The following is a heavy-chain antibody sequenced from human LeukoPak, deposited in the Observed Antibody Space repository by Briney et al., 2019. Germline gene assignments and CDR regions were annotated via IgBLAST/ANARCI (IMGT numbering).Heavy chain of an antibody. Sequence: PGGSLRLSCAASGFTVSSTYMSWVRQAPGKGLEWASVLYTGGSIYYAASVKGRFTIPRDNSKNTLYLQMNSLRAEDTAVYYCARGKTGDRLSPFDYWGQGPLVTVSS. CDR3: ARGKTGDRLSPFDY. V-gene: IGHV3-66*01. CDR1: GFTVSSTY. J-gene: IGHJ4*02. CDR2: LYTGGSI. D-gene: IGHD7-27*01.